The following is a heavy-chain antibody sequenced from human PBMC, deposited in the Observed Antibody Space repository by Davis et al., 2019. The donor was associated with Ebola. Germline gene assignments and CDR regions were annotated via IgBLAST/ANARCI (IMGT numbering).Heavy chain of an antibody. J-gene: IGHJ6*02. CDR3: ARLRCSSTSCHHLYYYYGMDV. V-gene: IGHV4-34*01. D-gene: IGHD2-2*01. Sequence: SETLSLTCAVYGGSFSGYFWTWIRRPPGKGLEWIGEINYSGSTNYNPSLKSRVTISVDTPKNQFSLKLSSVTAADTAVYYCARLRCSSTSCHHLYYYYGMDVWGQGTTVTVSS. CDR1: GGSFSGYF. CDR2: INYSGST.